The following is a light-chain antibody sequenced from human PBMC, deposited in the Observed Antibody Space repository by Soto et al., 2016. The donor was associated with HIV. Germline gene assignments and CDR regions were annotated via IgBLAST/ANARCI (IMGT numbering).Light chain of an antibody. Sequence: DVVMTQSPLSLPVTLGQPASISCRSSQSLVHSDGNTYLNWFQQRPGQSPRRLIYKVSNRDSGVPGRFSGSGSGTDFTLKISRVEADDVGVYYCMQNTRSPPTFGQGTKVEIK. J-gene: IGKJ1*01. CDR3: MQNTRSPPT. CDR2: KVS. V-gene: IGKV2-30*02. CDR1: QSLVHSDGNTY.